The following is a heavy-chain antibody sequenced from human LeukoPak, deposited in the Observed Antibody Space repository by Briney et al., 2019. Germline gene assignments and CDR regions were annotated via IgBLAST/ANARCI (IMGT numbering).Heavy chain of an antibody. CDR1: GGSISSGTYY. CDR2: IYSSGST. V-gene: IGHV4-61*02. Sequence: SETQSLTCTVSGGSISSGTYYWSWLRQPAGKGREWIGRIYSSGSTNYNPSLKSRVTISVDTSKNQFSLKLSSVTAADTAVYYCARGKTTLDYWGQGTLVTVSS. CDR3: ARGKTTLDY. J-gene: IGHJ4*02. D-gene: IGHD1-1*01.